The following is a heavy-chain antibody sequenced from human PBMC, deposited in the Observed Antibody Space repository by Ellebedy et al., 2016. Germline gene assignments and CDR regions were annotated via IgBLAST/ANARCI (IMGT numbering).Heavy chain of an antibody. J-gene: IGHJ4*02. Sequence: ASVKVSXXASGYTFTGYYMHWVRQAPGQGLEWMGWINPNSGGTNYAQKFQGRVTMTRDTSISTAYMELSRLRSDDTAVYYCARGYYDSSGYYSDYWGQGTLVTVSS. CDR3: ARGYYDSSGYYSDY. CDR1: GYTFTGYY. V-gene: IGHV1-2*02. D-gene: IGHD3-22*01. CDR2: INPNSGGT.